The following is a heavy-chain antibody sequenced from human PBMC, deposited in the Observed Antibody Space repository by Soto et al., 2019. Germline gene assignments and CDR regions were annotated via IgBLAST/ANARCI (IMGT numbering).Heavy chain of an antibody. CDR2: ISAYNGNT. Sequence: ASVKVSCKASGYTFTSYGISWVRQAPGQGLEWMGWISAYNGNTNYAQKLQGRVTMTTDTSTSTAYMELRSLRSDDTAVYYCERAAENTMIAPVPDYWGKGTLVTVSS. V-gene: IGHV1-18*01. CDR1: GYTFTSYG. CDR3: ERAAENTMIAPVPDY. J-gene: IGHJ4*02. D-gene: IGHD3-22*01.